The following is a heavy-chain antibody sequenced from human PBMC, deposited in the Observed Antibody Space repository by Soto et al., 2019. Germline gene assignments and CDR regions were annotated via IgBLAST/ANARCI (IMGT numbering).Heavy chain of an antibody. V-gene: IGHV3-48*03. CDR2: ISSSGINI. J-gene: IGHJ4*02. CDR1: GFPFWTYE. CDR3: ARARTGDY. Sequence: GALRLSCAASGFPFWTYEMNWVRQAPGKGLEWVSYISSSGININYADSVKGRFTISRDNAKNSLSLQMNSLRADDSAVYYCARARTGDYWGQGTLVTVSS. D-gene: IGHD4-17*01.